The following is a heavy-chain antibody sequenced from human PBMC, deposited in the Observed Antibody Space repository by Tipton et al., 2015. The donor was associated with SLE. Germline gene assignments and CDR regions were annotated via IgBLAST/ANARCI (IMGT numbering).Heavy chain of an antibody. J-gene: IGHJ4*02. CDR1: GFSISSQYY. V-gene: IGHV4-38-2*02. CDR3: AGSVLPYRSGAFDY. D-gene: IGHD6-19*01. CDR2: ISYTGST. Sequence: TLSLTCTVSGFSISSQYYWGWLRQSAGKGLEWIGSISYTGSTFYSPSLKSRVTISLDSSKNQFSLRLISVTAADTAVYYCAGSVLPYRSGAFDYWGQGTQVTVSS.